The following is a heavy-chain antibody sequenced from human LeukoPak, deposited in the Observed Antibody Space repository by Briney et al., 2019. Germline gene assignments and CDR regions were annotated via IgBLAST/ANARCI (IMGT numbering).Heavy chain of an antibody. CDR2: IYTSGST. Sequence: PSETLSLTCTVSGGSISSYYWSWIRQPAGKGLEWIGRIYTSGSTNYNPSLRSRVTMSVDTSKNQFSLKLSSVTAADTAVYYCARDGLGYCSSTSCYNYGMDVWGQGTTVTVSS. V-gene: IGHV4-4*07. D-gene: IGHD2-2*02. J-gene: IGHJ6*02. CDR1: GGSISSYY. CDR3: ARDGLGYCSSTSCYNYGMDV.